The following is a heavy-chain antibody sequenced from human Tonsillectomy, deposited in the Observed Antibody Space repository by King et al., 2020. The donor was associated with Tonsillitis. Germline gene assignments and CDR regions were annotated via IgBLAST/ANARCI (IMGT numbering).Heavy chain of an antibody. J-gene: IGHJ4*02. CDR1: GFTFSSYS. CDR2: ISSSRSYI. Sequence: VQLVESGGGLVKPGGSLRLSCAASGFTFSSYSMNWVRQAPGKGLEWVSSISSSRSYIYYAYSVKGRFTISGDNAKKSLYLQMNSLRAEDTDVYYCARVDLDGYTSCWYDYWGQGTLVTVSS. V-gene: IGHV3-21*01. CDR3: ARVDLDGYTSCWYDY. D-gene: IGHD6-19*01.